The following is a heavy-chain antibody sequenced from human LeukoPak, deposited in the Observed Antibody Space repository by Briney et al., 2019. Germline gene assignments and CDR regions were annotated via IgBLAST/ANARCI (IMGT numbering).Heavy chain of an antibody. CDR3: AKDVRYDSSGIFDY. D-gene: IGHD3-22*01. V-gene: IGHV3-23*01. CDR2: ISGSGGST. J-gene: IGHJ4*02. Sequence: PGGSLRLSCAASGFTFSNYWMSWVRQAPGKGLEWASSISGSGGSTHYADSVKGRFTISRDNSKNTLYLQMNSLRAEDTAVYFCAKDVRYDSSGIFDYWGQGTLVTVSS. CDR1: GFTFSNYW.